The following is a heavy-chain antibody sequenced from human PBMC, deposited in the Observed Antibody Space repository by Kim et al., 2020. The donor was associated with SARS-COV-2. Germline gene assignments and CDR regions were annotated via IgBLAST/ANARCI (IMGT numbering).Heavy chain of an antibody. V-gene: IGHV3-7*03. CDR2: IKQDGSEK. Sequence: GGSLRLSCAASGFTFSSYWMSWVRQAPGKGLEWVANIKQDGSEKYYVDSVKGRFTISRDNAKNSLYLQMNSLRAEDTAVYYCASVFYDSSGYYPHDAFDIWGQGTMVTVSS. CDR3: ASVFYDSSGYYPHDAFDI. D-gene: IGHD3-22*01. CDR1: GFTFSSYW. J-gene: IGHJ3*02.